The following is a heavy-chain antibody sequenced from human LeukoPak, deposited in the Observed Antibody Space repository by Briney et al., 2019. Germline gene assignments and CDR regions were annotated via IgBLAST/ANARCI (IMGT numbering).Heavy chain of an antibody. CDR2: IGTAGDP. Sequence: GGSLRLSCAASGFILNSYDVQWLRQARGKGLEWLSAIGTAGDPYYPGSVKGRFTISRENAKNSLYLQMNSLRAGDTAAYYCARGRYSGYDYFIDYWGQGTLVTVSS. D-gene: IGHD5-12*01. J-gene: IGHJ4*02. V-gene: IGHV3-13*05. CDR1: GFILNSYD. CDR3: ARGRYSGYDYFIDY.